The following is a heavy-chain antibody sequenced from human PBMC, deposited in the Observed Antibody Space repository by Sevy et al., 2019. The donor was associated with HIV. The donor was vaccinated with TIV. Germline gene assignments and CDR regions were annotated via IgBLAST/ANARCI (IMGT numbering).Heavy chain of an antibody. Sequence: GGSLRLSCAASGFTFSSYSMNWVRQAPGKGLEWVSSISSSSSYIYYADSVKGRFTISRDNAKNSLYLQMNSLRAEDTAVYYCAGAEGSVVVVAATPAAFDIWGQGTMVTVSS. V-gene: IGHV3-21*01. CDR3: AGAEGSVVVVAATPAAFDI. CDR1: GFTFSSYS. CDR2: ISSSSSYI. J-gene: IGHJ3*02. D-gene: IGHD2-15*01.